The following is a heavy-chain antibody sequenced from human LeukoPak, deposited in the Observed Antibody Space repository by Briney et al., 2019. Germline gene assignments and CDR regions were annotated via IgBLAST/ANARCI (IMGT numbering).Heavy chain of an antibody. D-gene: IGHD6-13*01. V-gene: IGHV3-11*04. J-gene: IGHJ4*02. CDR2: ISGSGSTI. CDR3: ARAGYSSSWYGDY. Sequence: GGSLRLSCADSEFTIRDHYVSWIRQAPGKGLEWVSYISGSGSTIYYGDSVKGRFTISRDDAKKSVYLQMNSLRAEDTAVYYCARAGYSSSWYGDYWGQGTLVTVSS. CDR1: EFTIRDHY.